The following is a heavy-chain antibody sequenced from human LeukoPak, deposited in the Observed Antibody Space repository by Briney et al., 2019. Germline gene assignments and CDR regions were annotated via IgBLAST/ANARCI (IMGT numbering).Heavy chain of an antibody. CDR3: ARVRGYSYGLTVYYFDY. CDR1: GFTFSDYY. Sequence: GGSLRLSCAASGFTFSDYYMSWIRQAPGKGREGVSYISSSGSTIYYADSVKGRFTISRENAKNSLYLQMNSLRAEDTAVYYCARVRGYSYGLTVYYFDYWGQGTLVTVSS. J-gene: IGHJ4*02. CDR2: ISSSGSTI. V-gene: IGHV3-11*01. D-gene: IGHD5-18*01.